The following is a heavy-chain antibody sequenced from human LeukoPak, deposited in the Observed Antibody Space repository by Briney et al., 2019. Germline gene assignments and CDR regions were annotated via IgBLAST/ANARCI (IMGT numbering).Heavy chain of an antibody. J-gene: IGHJ5*02. CDR2: IYTSGST. CDR1: GGSISSYY. D-gene: IGHD3-22*01. CDR3: AGDETYYYDSSGPNWFDP. V-gene: IGHV4-4*07. Sequence: PSETLSLTCTVSGGSISSYYWSWIRQPAGKGLEWIGRIYTSGSTNYNPSLKSRVTMSVDTSKNQFSLKLSSVTAADTAVYYCAGDETYYYDSSGPNWFDPWGQGTLVTVSS.